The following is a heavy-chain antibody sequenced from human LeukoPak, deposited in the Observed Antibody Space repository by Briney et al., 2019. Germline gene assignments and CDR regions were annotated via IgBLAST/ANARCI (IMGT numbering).Heavy chain of an antibody. J-gene: IGHJ5*02. V-gene: IGHV1-69*01. CDR2: IIPIFGTA. CDR1: GGTFSSYA. Sequence: SVKVSCKASGGTFSSYAISWVRQAPGQGLEWMGGIIPIFGTANYAQKFQGRVTITADESTSTAYMELSSLRSEDTAVYYCARYCGDYGGGWFDPWGQGTLVTVSS. CDR3: ARYCGDYGGGWFDP. D-gene: IGHD4-17*01.